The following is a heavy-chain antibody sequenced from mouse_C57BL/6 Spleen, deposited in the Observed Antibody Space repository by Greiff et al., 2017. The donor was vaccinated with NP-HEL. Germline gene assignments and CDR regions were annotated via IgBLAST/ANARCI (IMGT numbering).Heavy chain of an antibody. CDR1: GFSLTSYG. D-gene: IGHD1-1*01. CDR2: IWRGGST. J-gene: IGHJ4*01. CDR3: AIPSYYYGSSLYAMDY. Sequence: VKLQESGPGLVQPSQSLSITCTVSGFSLTSYGVHWVRQSPGKGLEWLGVIWRGGSTDYNAAFMSRLSITKDNSKSQVFFKMNSLQADDTAIYYCAIPSYYYGSSLYAMDYWGQGTSVTVSS. V-gene: IGHV2-5*01.